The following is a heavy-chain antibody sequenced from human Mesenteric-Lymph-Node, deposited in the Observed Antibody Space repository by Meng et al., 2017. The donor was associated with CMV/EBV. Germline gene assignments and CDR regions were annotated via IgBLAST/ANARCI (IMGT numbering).Heavy chain of an antibody. V-gene: IGHV3-30*02. J-gene: IGHJ4*02. Sequence: GGSLRLSCAASAFTFSSYGIHWVRQAPGKGLEWVAFIRFDGSNKYYADSVKGRFTISRDNSKNTVYLQMNSVRAEDTAVYYCAKELVVIGDAGPFDYWGQGTLVTVSS. D-gene: IGHD3-22*01. CDR3: AKELVVIGDAGPFDY. CDR1: AFTFSSYG. CDR2: IRFDGSNK.